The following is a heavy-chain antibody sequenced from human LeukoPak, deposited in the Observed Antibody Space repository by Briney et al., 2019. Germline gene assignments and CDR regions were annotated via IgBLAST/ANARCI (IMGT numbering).Heavy chain of an antibody. J-gene: IGHJ6*02. Sequence: PGGSLRLSCAASGFTVSSNYMSWVRQAPGKGLEWVSVIYSGGSTYYADSVKGRFTISRDNSKNTLYLQMNSLRAEDTAVYYCAKATQGYCSGGSCYPYYYYYYGMDVWGQGTTVTVSS. CDR1: GFTVSSNY. CDR2: IYSGGST. V-gene: IGHV3-53*01. CDR3: AKATQGYCSGGSCYPYYYYYYGMDV. D-gene: IGHD2-15*01.